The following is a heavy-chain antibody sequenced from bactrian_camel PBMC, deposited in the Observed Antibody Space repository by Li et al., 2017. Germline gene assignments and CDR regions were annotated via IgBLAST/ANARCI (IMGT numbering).Heavy chain of an antibody. D-gene: IGHD2*01. CDR1: AFIYSSVC. Sequence: HVQLVESGGGSVQAGGSLRLSCTVSTSAFIYSSVCMGWFRQAPGSEREVVAALYTGGGSTYYADSVKGRFTISRDNAKNTLYLQMNSLKTEDTAVYYCAADPDGFTATPENCEDARFGYWGQGTQVTVS. J-gene: IGHJ6*01. CDR3: AADPDGFTATPENCEDARFGY. V-gene: IGHV3S54*01. CDR2: LYTGGGST.